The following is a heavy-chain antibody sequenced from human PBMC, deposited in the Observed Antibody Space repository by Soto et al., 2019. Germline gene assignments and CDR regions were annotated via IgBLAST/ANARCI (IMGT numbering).Heavy chain of an antibody. V-gene: IGHV4-31*03. J-gene: IGHJ6*02. CDR3: AGWIQLQQYYYYGMDV. CDR1: GGSISSGGYY. CDR2: IYYSGST. D-gene: IGHD5-18*01. Sequence: SETLSLTCTVSGGSISSGGYYWSWIRQHPGKGLEWIGYIYYSGSTYYNPSLKSRVTISVDTSKNQFSLKLSSVTAADTAVYYCAGWIQLQQYYYYGMDVWGQGTTVTVSS.